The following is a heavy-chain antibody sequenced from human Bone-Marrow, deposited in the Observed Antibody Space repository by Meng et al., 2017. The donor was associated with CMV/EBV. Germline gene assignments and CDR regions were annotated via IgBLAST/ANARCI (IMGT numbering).Heavy chain of an antibody. V-gene: IGHV4-61*01. J-gene: IGHJ6*01. D-gene: IGHD3-22*01. CDR2: IYYSGST. CDR3: AREPKIGLGSGYYFPYYYYYGMDV. Sequence: SETLSLTCAVYGGSFSSGSYYWSWIRQPPGKGLEWIGYIYYSGSTNYNPSLKSRVTISVDTSKNQFSLKLSSVTAADTAVYYCAREPKIGLGSGYYFPYYYYYGMDVWGQGNTVTVSS. CDR1: GGSFSSGSYY.